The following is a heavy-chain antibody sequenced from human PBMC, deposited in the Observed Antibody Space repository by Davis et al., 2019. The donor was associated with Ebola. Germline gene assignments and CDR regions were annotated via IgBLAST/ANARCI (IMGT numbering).Heavy chain of an antibody. CDR2: INHSGST. Sequence: SETLSLTCAVYAGSSSGYYWSWIRQPPGKGLEWIGEINHSGSTNYNPSLKSRVTISVDTSKNQFSLKLSSVTAADTAVYYCAGGVGATTGWFDPWGQGTLVTVSS. J-gene: IGHJ5*02. V-gene: IGHV4-34*01. CDR3: AGGVGATTGWFDP. D-gene: IGHD1-26*01. CDR1: AGSSSGYY.